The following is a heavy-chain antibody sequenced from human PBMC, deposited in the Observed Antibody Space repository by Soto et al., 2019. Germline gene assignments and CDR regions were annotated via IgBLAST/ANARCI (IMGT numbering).Heavy chain of an antibody. CDR2: IYSGGST. D-gene: IGHD6-19*01. CDR3: ARPEPPIAVADDAFDI. J-gene: IGHJ3*02. CDR1: GFTVSSNY. V-gene: IGHV3-66*01. Sequence: GGSLRLSCAASGFTVSSNYMSWVRQAPGKGLEWVSVIYSGGSTYYADSVKGRFTISRDNSKNTLYLQMNSLRAEDTAVYYCARPEPPIAVADDAFDIWGQGTMVTVSS.